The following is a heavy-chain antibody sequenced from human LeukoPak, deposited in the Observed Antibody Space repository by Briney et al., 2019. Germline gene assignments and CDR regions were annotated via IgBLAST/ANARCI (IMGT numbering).Heavy chain of an antibody. Sequence: PGGSLRLSCIASGFTFDNYGMSWVRQAPGKGLEWVSGINWSGSSTHYADSVKGRFTISRDNAKNSLYLQMSSLRAEDTALYYCARKYTSQENYYHMDVWGKGTTATVSS. CDR3: ARKYTSQENYYHMDV. CDR2: INWSGSST. V-gene: IGHV3-20*04. J-gene: IGHJ6*03. D-gene: IGHD2-2*01. CDR1: GFTFDNYG.